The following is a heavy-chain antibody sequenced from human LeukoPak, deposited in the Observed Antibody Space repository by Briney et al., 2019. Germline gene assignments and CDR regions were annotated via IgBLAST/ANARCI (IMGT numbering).Heavy chain of an antibody. D-gene: IGHD6-6*01. Sequence: GASVEVSCKASGYTFSNYDINWVRQATGQGLEWMGWMNPNSGETGYAQKFQARVTITRNTSINTAYMELSSLRSEDTAVYYCARGGRVAARPGDYWGQGTLVTVSS. CDR1: GYTFSNYD. J-gene: IGHJ4*02. CDR2: MNPNSGET. V-gene: IGHV1-8*03. CDR3: ARGGRVAARPGDY.